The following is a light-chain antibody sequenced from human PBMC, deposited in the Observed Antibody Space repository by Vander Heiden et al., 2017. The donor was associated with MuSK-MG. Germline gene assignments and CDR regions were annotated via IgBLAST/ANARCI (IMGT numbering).Light chain of an antibody. Sequence: QSALTQPRSVSGSPGQSVTISCTGTSSDVGGYNYVSWYQQHPGKAPKLMIYDVSKRPSGVPDRFSGSKSGNTASLTISGLQAEYEADYYCCSYAGSYTFEVFGGGTKLTVL. CDR1: SSDVGGYNY. CDR3: CSYAGSYTFEV. V-gene: IGLV2-11*01. CDR2: DVS. J-gene: IGLJ2*01.